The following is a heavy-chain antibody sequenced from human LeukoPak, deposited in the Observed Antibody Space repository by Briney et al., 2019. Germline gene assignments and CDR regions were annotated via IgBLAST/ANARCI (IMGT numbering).Heavy chain of an antibody. D-gene: IGHD4-17*01. J-gene: IGHJ2*01. CDR2: IYYSGST. Sequence: SETLSLTCTVSGGSISSYYWSWIRQPPGKGLEWIGYIYYSGSTNYNPPLKSRVTISVDTSKNQFSLKLSSVTAADTAVYYCARDPGYGDYGMEYWYFDLWGRGTLVTVSS. CDR1: GGSISSYY. V-gene: IGHV4-59*01. CDR3: ARDPGYGDYGMEYWYFDL.